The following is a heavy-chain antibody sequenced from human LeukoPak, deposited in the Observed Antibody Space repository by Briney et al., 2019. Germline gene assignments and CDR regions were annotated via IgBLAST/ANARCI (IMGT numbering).Heavy chain of an antibody. V-gene: IGHV3-48*04. J-gene: IGHJ6*04. CDR2: ISRSGSTK. CDR1: GFSFITYN. D-gene: IGHD3-10*02. CDR3: AELGITMIGGV. Sequence: GGSLRLSCAASGFSFITYNMNWVRQAPGKGLEWVSYISRSGSTKYYADSVKGRFTISRDNAKNSLYLQMNSLRAEDTAVYYCAELGITMIGGVWGKGTTVTISS.